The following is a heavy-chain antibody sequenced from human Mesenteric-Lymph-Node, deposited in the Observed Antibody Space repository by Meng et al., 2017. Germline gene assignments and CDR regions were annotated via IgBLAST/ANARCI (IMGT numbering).Heavy chain of an antibody. J-gene: IGHJ3*02. CDR2: IYPSDSKT. CDR1: GYSFTSYW. D-gene: IGHD1-1*01. V-gene: IGHV5-51*01. Sequence: GESLKISCKGSGYSFTSYWIGWVRQMPGKGLEWMGVIYPSDSKTRYSPSFQGQVTISADESITTAYLQWSSLKASDTAIYYCARHLNWNDGADAFDIWGQGTMVTVSS. CDR3: ARHLNWNDGADAFDI.